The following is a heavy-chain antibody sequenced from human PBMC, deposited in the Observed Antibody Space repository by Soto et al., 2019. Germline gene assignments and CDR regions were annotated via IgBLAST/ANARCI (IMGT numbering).Heavy chain of an antibody. CDR1: GFSLSSTRMA. D-gene: IGHD6-19*01. CDR2: IYWDDDK. CDR3: AHIVVAGLGYYFDY. V-gene: IGHV2-5*02. Sequence: QITLKESGPTLVKPTQTLTLTCTFSGFSLSSTRMAVGWICQPPGKALEWLALIYWDDDKRYSPFLKSRLTNTKNTSKNQVVLTMSNMDPVDTARYYCAHIVVAGLGYYFDYWGQGTLVTVSS. J-gene: IGHJ4*02.